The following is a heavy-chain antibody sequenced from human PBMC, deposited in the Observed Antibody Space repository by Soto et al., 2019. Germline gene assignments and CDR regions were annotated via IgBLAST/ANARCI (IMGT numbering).Heavy chain of an antibody. CDR2: ISSSSSYI. J-gene: IGHJ6*02. D-gene: IGHD2-15*01. CDR1: GFTFSSYS. V-gene: IGHV3-21*01. CDR3: ARGPLGYCSGGSCHYYYYYGMDV. Sequence: PGGSLRLSCAASGFTFSSYSMNWVRQAPGKGLEWVSSISSSSSYIYYADSVKGRFTISRDNAKNTLYLQMNSLRAEDTAVYYCARGPLGYCSGGSCHYYYYYGMDVWGQGTTVTVSS.